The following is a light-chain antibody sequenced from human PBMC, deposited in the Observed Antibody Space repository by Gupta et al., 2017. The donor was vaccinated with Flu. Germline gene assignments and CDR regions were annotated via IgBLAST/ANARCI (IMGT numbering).Light chain of an antibody. CDR3: CSYAGSNTYWV. V-gene: IGLV2-23*02. CDR1: SSDVGSYNF. CDR2: EVI. Sequence: ITISCTGTSSDVGSYNFVSWYQQHPDKAPKLMIYEVIKRPSGVSNRFSGSKSGYTASLTISGLQAEDEADYYCCSYAGSNTYWVFGGGTKLTVL. J-gene: IGLJ3*02.